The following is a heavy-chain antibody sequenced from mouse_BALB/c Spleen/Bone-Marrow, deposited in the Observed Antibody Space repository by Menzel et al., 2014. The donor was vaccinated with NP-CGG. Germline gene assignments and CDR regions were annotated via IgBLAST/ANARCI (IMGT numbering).Heavy chain of an antibody. CDR2: ISSGSSTI. CDR1: GFTFSSFG. CDR3: ARSGSSSGYFDY. V-gene: IGHV5-17*02. Sequence: EVKLVESGGGLVQPGGSRKLSCAASGFTFSSFGMHWVRQAPEKGQEWVAYISSGSSTIYYADAVMGRFTISRDNPKNTLFLQMTSLRSEDTAMYYCARSGSSSGYFDYWGQGTTLTVSS. J-gene: IGHJ2*01. D-gene: IGHD1-1*01.